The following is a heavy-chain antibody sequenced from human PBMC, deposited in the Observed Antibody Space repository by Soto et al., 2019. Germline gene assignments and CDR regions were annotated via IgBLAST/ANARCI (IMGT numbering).Heavy chain of an antibody. CDR3: ARGAPDYDFWSGRIDY. J-gene: IGHJ4*02. V-gene: IGHV3-33*01. CDR1: GFTFSSYG. CDR2: IWYDGSNK. D-gene: IGHD3-3*01. Sequence: QVQLVESGGGVVQPGRSLRLSCAASGFTFSSYGMHWVRQAPGKGLEWVAVIWYDGSNKYYADSVKGRFTISRDNSKNTRDLQRNSLRAEDTAVYYCARGAPDYDFWSGRIDYWGQGTLVTVSS.